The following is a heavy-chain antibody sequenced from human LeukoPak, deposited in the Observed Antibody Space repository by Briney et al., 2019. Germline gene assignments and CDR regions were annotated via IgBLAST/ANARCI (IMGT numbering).Heavy chain of an antibody. CDR1: GFTFSSYG. CDR2: ISSSSSTI. CDR3: ARQRRGGSDGMDV. Sequence: GRSLRLSCAASGFTFSSYGMNWVRQAPGKGLEWVSYISSSSSTIYYADSVKGRFTISRDNAKNSLYLQMNSLRAEDTAVYYCARQRRGGSDGMDVWGQGTTVTVSS. D-gene: IGHD3-16*01. V-gene: IGHV3-48*04. J-gene: IGHJ6*02.